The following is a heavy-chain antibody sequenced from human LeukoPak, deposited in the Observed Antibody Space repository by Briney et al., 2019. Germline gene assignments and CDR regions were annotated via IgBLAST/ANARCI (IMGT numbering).Heavy chain of an antibody. V-gene: IGHV4-59*01. CDR2: IYNSGGT. CDR1: GDSISSYY. D-gene: IGHD3-22*01. J-gene: IGHJ3*02. CDR3: ARAGSGYSFDI. Sequence: EPSETLPLTCAVSGDSISSYYWSWIRQPPGKGLEWIGYIYNSGGTDYNPSLKSRVTISLDTSKNQFSLKLTSVTAADTAVYHCARAGSGYSFDIWGQGTMVTVSS.